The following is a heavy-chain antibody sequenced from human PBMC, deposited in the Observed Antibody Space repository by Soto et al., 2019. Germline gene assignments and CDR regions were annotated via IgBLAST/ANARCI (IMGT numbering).Heavy chain of an antibody. CDR1: GASVSNYY. V-gene: IGHV4-59*02. CDR3: ARWCHPDVKTYDI. D-gene: IGHD2-8*01. J-gene: IGHJ3*02. Sequence: QVQLQESGPGLMEPSETLSLTCTVSGASVSNYYWNWVRQPPGKGLEWIGYIHYTGDSKYKPSLKSRVTMSVDTSKSQCSRKMTSVTAADTAVYYGARWCHPDVKTYDIWGQGAMVPVSS. CDR2: IHYTGDS.